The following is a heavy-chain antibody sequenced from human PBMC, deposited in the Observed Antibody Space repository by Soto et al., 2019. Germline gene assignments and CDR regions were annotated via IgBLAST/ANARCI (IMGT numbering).Heavy chain of an antibody. CDR2: SRNKASSYTT. J-gene: IGHJ4*02. CDR3: IGTRPSQCFDY. CDR1: GFTFSDYI. Sequence: EVQLVESGGGLVQPGGSLRLSCVVSGFTFSDYIMDWVRQAPGKGLEWVGRSRNKASSYTTEYAASVKGRFTVSRDDSKNSLYLQMISLKTEDRAVYYCIGTRPSQCFDYWGQGTLVTVSS. D-gene: IGHD1-1*01. V-gene: IGHV3-72*01.